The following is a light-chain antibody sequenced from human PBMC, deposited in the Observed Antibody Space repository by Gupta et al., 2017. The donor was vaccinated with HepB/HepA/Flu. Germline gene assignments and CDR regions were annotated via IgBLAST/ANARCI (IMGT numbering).Light chain of an antibody. J-gene: IGLJ3*02. CDR1: NIGSKS. CDR3: QVWDSSSDHWV. CDR2: DDS. Sequence: SSVLTQPPSVSVALAKTARMTCGGNNIGSKSMHWYQQKPDQAPELVVYDDSDRPSGIPERFSGSNSGNTATLTISRVEAGDEADYYCQVWDSSSDHWVFGGGTKLTVL. V-gene: IGLV3-21*03.